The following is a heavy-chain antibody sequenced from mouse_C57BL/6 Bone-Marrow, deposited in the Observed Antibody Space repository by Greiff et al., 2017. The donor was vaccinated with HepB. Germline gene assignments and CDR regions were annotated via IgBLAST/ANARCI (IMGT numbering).Heavy chain of an antibody. CDR2: IWSGGST. V-gene: IGHV2-2*01. Sequence: QVQLKESGPGLVQPSQSLSITCTVSGFSLTSYGVHWVRQSPGKGLEWLGLIWSGGSTDYNAAFISRLSISKDNSKSQVFFKMNSLQADDTAIYYCARRNPDDWYFDVWGTGTTVTVSS. CDR1: GFSLTSYG. CDR3: ARRNPDDWYFDV. J-gene: IGHJ1*03.